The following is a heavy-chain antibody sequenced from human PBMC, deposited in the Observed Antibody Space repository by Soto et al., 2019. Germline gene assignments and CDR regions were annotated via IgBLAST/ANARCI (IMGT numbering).Heavy chain of an antibody. CDR2: ISVYNDNR. Sequence: HVQLVQSGAEVKKPGASVRVSCKASRYTFTNYGITWVRQAPGQGLEWMGWISVYNDNRNYAQKFQGRVTMTTDTSTSTAYMALRGLRSYDTAVYYCATDGPYNTGWYHFDYWGQGTQVTVSS. D-gene: IGHD6-19*01. V-gene: IGHV1-18*01. CDR1: RYTFTNYG. CDR3: ATDGPYNTGWYHFDY. J-gene: IGHJ4*02.